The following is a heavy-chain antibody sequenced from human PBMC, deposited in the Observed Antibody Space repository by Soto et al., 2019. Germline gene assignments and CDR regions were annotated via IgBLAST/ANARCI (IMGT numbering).Heavy chain of an antibody. Sequence: SETLSLTCAVYGGSFIGYYWSLSRHPPLKGLEWIGEINHSGSTNYNPSLKSRVTISVDTSKNQFSLKLSSVTAADTAVYYCASSYYYDSRGYYDYWGQGTLVTVSS. D-gene: IGHD3-22*01. V-gene: IGHV4-34*01. CDR1: GGSFIGYY. CDR2: INHSGST. J-gene: IGHJ4*02. CDR3: ASSYYYDSRGYYDY.